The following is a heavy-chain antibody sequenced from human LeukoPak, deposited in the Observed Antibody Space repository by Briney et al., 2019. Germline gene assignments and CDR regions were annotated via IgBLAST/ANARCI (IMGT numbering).Heavy chain of an antibody. J-gene: IGHJ5*02. Sequence: ASVKVSCKTSGYSFTDYYIHWVRQAPGQGLEWMGWINTKSGRTSSARKFQGRVTMTRDPSITTVYMDMAWLSSDDTAIYFCARADFIDAGPYLIGPWGQGTLVTVSS. CDR3: ARADFIDAGPYLIGP. CDR1: GYSFTDYY. CDR2: INTKSGRT. D-gene: IGHD3-3*01. V-gene: IGHV1-2*02.